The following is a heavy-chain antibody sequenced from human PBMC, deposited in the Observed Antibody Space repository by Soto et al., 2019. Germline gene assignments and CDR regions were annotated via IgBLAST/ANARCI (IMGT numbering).Heavy chain of an antibody. V-gene: IGHV1-3*01. J-gene: IGHJ4*02. CDR1: GYTFTSYA. D-gene: IGHD1-20*01. CDR2: ISAGNGNT. Sequence: EAPVKVSCKASGYTFTSYAMHWVLQAPGQRLDWMGLISAGNGNTKYSQKFQGRVTITRDTSASTAYMELSSLRSEDTAVYYCARTFITGTDAFFDYWGQGTLVTV. CDR3: ARTFITGTDAFFDY.